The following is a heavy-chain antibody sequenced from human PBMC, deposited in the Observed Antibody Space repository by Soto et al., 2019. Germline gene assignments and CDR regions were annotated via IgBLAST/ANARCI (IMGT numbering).Heavy chain of an antibody. D-gene: IGHD3-10*01. CDR3: ARDYPTGPGGYWYFDL. CDR2: ISSSGSTI. Sequence: PVGSLRLSCAASGFTFSDYYMSWIRQAPGKGLEWVSYISSSGSTIYYADSVKGRFTISRDNAKNSLYLQMNSLRAEDTAVYYCARDYPTGPGGYWYFDLWGRGTLVTVSS. V-gene: IGHV3-11*01. CDR1: GFTFSDYY. J-gene: IGHJ2*01.